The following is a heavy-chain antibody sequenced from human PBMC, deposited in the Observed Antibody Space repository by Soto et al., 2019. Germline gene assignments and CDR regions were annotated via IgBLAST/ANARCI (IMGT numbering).Heavy chain of an antibody. CDR3: ARGGGYCSSTSCYRGWLDP. D-gene: IGHD2-2*02. CDR2: MNPNSGNT. CDR1: GYTFTSYD. J-gene: IGHJ5*02. Sequence: GASVKVSCKASGYTFTSYDINWVRQATGQGLEWMGWMNPNSGNTGYAQKFQGRVTMTRNTSISTAYMELSSLRSEDTAVYYCARGGGYCSSTSCYRGWLDPWVKGTLVTVSS. V-gene: IGHV1-8*01.